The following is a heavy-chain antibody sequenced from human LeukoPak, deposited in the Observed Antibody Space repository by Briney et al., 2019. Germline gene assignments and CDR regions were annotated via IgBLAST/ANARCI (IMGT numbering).Heavy chain of an antibody. CDR1: GFTFSSYW. J-gene: IGHJ1*01. Sequence: GGSLRLSCAASGFTFSSYWMHWVRQAPGKGLVWVSGTNTDGSSTVYADSVKGRFTIARDNAKNTLYLQMNSLRAEDTAVYYCYGANAEHWGQGTLVTVSS. CDR2: TNTDGSST. D-gene: IGHD4-23*01. CDR3: YGANAEH. V-gene: IGHV3-74*03.